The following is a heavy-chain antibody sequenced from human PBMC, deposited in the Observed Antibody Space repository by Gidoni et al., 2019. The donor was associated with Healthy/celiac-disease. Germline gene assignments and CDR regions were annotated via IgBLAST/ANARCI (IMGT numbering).Heavy chain of an antibody. D-gene: IGHD3-16*01. CDR1: GATFSSYA. J-gene: IGHJ4*02. CDR3: ARGRKGDYIWGAFDY. CDR2: IIPIFGTA. Sequence: QVQLVQSGAEVTKPGSSVKVSCKASGATFSSYAISWVRQAPGQGLEWMGGIIPIFGTANYGQKFQGRVTITADESTSTAYMELSSLRSEDTAVYYCARGRKGDYIWGAFDYWGQGTLVTVSS. V-gene: IGHV1-69*01.